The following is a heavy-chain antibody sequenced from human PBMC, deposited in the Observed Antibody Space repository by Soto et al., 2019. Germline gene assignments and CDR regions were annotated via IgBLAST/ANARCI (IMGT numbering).Heavy chain of an antibody. D-gene: IGHD3-16*01. CDR1: GGSMSSYY. Sequence: PSETLSLTCTVSGGSMSSYYWSWIRQPPGKGLEWIGYIYYSGSTNYNPSLKSRVTISVDTSKNQFSLKLSSVTAADTAVYYCARWGGGLSDAFDIWGQGTMVTVSS. V-gene: IGHV4-59*01. CDR2: IYYSGST. CDR3: ARWGGGLSDAFDI. J-gene: IGHJ3*02.